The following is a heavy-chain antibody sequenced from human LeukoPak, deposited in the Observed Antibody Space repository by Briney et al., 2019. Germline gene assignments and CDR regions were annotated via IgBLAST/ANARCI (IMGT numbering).Heavy chain of an antibody. Sequence: GGSLRLSCAASGFTFSTYWMHWVRQGPRKGLVWVSRTNPDGSSTSYADSVKGRFTISRDNAKNTVYLMNSLRAEDTAVYYCARDSADISVWGKGTTVTVSS. J-gene: IGHJ6*04. V-gene: IGHV3-74*01. CDR1: GFTFSTYW. CDR2: TNPDGSST. CDR3: ARDSADISV. D-gene: IGHD5-12*01.